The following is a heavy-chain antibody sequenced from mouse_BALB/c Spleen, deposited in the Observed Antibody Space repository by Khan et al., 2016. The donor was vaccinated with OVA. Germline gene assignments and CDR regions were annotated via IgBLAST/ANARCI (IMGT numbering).Heavy chain of an antibody. V-gene: IGHV1-4*01. CDR1: GYTLPPYG. Sequence: VQLQESGAELAKPGASVKMSSTASGYTLPPYGINGLKQSPGKGLDWIGKINPTTGFPRYNQKFKGKATLTTDESSSAAYRQVSSLTSEDSGVYYCTRRGLYGLFAFWGRGTLVTVSA. J-gene: IGHJ3*01. CDR3: TRRGLYGLFAF. CDR2: INPTTGFP. D-gene: IGHD1-1*02.